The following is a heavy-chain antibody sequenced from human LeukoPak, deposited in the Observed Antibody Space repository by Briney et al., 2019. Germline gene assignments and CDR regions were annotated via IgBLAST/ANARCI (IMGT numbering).Heavy chain of an antibody. CDR1: GFTFGDYA. CDR2: ISGSGGST. V-gene: IGHV3-23*01. J-gene: IGHJ4*02. Sequence: PGRSLRLSCTASGFTFGDYAMSWFRQAPGKGLEWVSAISGSGGSTYYADSVKGRFTISRDNSKNTLYLQMNSLRAEDTAVYYCAKAYDFWSGRYFDYWGQGTLVTVSS. D-gene: IGHD3-3*01. CDR3: AKAYDFWSGRYFDY.